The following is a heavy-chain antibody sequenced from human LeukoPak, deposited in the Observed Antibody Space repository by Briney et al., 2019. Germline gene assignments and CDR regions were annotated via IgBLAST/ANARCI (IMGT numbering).Heavy chain of an antibody. CDR1: GFTFSDYY. CDR3: ARTYSSGWYSLDAFDI. J-gene: IGHJ3*02. V-gene: IGHV3-11*01. D-gene: IGHD6-19*01. CDR2: ISSSGSTI. Sequence: PGGSLRLSCATSGFTFSDYYMIWIRQAPGKGLEWVSYISSSGSTIYYADSVKGRFTISRDNAKNSLYLQMNSLRAEDTAVYYCARTYSSGWYSLDAFDIWGQGTMVTVSS.